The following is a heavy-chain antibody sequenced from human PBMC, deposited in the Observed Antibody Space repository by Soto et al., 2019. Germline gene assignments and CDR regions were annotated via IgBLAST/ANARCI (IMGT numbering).Heavy chain of an antibody. Sequence: QVQLVQSGAEVKKPGSSVKVSCKASGGTFSSYTISWVRQAPGQGLEWMGRIIPILGIANYAQKFQGRVTITADKSTSTAYMELSSRRSEDTAVYYCARGKDYDYVWGSYRANDAFDIWGQGTMVTVSS. CDR1: GGTFSSYT. D-gene: IGHD3-16*02. J-gene: IGHJ3*02. CDR2: IIPILGIA. V-gene: IGHV1-69*02. CDR3: ARGKDYDYVWGSYRANDAFDI.